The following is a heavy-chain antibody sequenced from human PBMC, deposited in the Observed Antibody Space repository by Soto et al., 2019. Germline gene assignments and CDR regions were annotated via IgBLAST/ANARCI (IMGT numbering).Heavy chain of an antibody. J-gene: IGHJ4*02. CDR1: GGSFSGYY. CDR2: INHSGST. V-gene: IGHV4-34*01. D-gene: IGHD6-13*01. Sequence: QVQLQQWGAGLLKPSETLSLTCAVYGGSFSGYYWSWVRQPPGKGLEWIGDINHSGSTNYIPSLRSRVTISVDTSKDQFSLKLSSVTAADTAVYYCARDLEAAAGNDCWGQGTLVTVSS. CDR3: ARDLEAAAGNDC.